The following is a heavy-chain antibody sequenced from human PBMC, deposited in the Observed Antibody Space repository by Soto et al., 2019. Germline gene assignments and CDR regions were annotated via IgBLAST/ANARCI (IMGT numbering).Heavy chain of an antibody. CDR1: GFTFSSYW. CDR3: ARDRDYGGNFGLDY. Sequence: PGGSLRLSCAASGFTFSSYWMSWVRQAPGKGLEWVANIKQDGSEKYYVDSVKGRFTISRDNAKNSLYLQMNSLRAEDTAVYYCARDRDYGGNFGLDYWGQGTLVTAPQ. V-gene: IGHV3-7*01. D-gene: IGHD4-17*01. CDR2: IKQDGSEK. J-gene: IGHJ4*02.